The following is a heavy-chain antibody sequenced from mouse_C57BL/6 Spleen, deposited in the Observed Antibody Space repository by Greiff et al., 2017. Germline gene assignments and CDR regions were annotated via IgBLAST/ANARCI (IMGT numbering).Heavy chain of an antibody. CDR2: ISDGGSYT. D-gene: IGHD2-4*01. J-gene: IGHJ2*01. Sequence: EVQRVESGGGLVKPGGSLTLSCAASGFTFSSYAMSWVRQTPEKRLEWVATISDGGSYTYYPDNVKGRFTISRDNAKNNLYLQMSQLKSEDTAMYYCARDTGLRRHFDYWGQGTTRTVSS. CDR3: ARDTGLRRHFDY. V-gene: IGHV5-4*01. CDR1: GFTFSSYA.